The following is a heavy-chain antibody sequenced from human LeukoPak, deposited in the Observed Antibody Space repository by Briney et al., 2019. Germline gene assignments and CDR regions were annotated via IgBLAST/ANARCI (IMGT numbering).Heavy chain of an antibody. V-gene: IGHV3-21*01. J-gene: IGHJ4*02. CDR1: GFTLSRFN. CDR3: ARTGAVREISKRRYSSGGPCYFDY. Sequence: PGGSLRLSCAVSGFTLSRFNIMWARQAPGKGLEWVSSIRTSSSYIYYAGSVEGRFTISRDDAKNSLYPQMNSLRAEDTAVYDCARTGAVREISKRRYSSGGPCYFDYWGQGTLVTVSS. D-gene: IGHD2-15*01. CDR2: IRTSSSYI.